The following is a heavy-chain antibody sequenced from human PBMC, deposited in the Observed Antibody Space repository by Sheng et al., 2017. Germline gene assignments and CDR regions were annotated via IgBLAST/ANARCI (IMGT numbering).Heavy chain of an antibody. CDR3: ARGLGASSSSGWFDP. Sequence: QVQLQQWGAGLLKPSETLSLTCAVYGGSFSGYYWSWIRQPPGKGLEWIGEINHSGSTNYNPSLKSRVTISVDTSKNQFSLKLSSVTAADTAVYYCARGLGASSSSGWFDPWGQGTLVTVSS. CDR2: INHSGST. CDR1: GGSFSGYY. J-gene: IGHJ5*02. D-gene: IGHD6-13*01. V-gene: IGHV4-34*01.